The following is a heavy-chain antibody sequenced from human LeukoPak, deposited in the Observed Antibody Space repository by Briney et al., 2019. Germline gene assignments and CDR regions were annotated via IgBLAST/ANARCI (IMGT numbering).Heavy chain of an antibody. V-gene: IGHV3-48*03. CDR1: GFTFSSYE. D-gene: IGHD3-22*01. Sequence: GGSLRLSCAASGFTFSSYEMIWVRQAPGKGPEWVSYISSSGTTIYYADSVKGRFTISRDNAKNSLYLQMISLRAEDTAVYSCARDNYDSSGPYYFDYWGQGTLVTVSS. CDR3: ARDNYDSSGPYYFDY. J-gene: IGHJ4*02. CDR2: ISSSGTTI.